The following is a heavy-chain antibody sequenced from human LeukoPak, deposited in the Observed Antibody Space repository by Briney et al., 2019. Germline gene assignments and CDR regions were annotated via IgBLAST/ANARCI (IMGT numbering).Heavy chain of an antibody. D-gene: IGHD3-10*01. Sequence: ASVKVSCKASGYTFTGYYMHWVRQAPGQGLEWMGWINPNSGGTNYAQKFQGRVTMTRDTSISTAYMELSRLRSDDTAVYYCARAARRSGSYYFDYWGQGTLVTVSS. CDR3: ARAARRSGSYYFDY. CDR1: GYTFTGYY. J-gene: IGHJ4*02. CDR2: INPNSGGT. V-gene: IGHV1-2*02.